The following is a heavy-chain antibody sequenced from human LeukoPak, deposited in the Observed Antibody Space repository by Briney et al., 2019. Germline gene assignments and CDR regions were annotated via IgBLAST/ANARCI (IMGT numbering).Heavy chain of an antibody. Sequence: ASVKVSCKASGGTFSSYAISWVRQAPGQGLEWMGGIIPIFGTANYAQKFQGRVTITADESTSTAYMELSSLRSEDTAVYYCARVHDSSGYYPPPFDYWGQGTLVTVSS. CDR1: GGTFSSYA. J-gene: IGHJ4*02. CDR2: IIPIFGTA. D-gene: IGHD3-22*01. V-gene: IGHV1-69*01. CDR3: ARVHDSSGYYPPPFDY.